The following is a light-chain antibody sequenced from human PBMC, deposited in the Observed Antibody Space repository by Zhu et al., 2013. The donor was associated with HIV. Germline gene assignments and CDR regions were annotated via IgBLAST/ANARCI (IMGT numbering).Light chain of an antibody. CDR2: EVS. V-gene: IGLV2-14*02. Sequence: QSALTQPASVSGSPGQSITISCTGTSSDVGSYNVVSWYQQFPGKAPRVMIYEVSNRPSGVSNRFSGSKSGNTASLTISGLQAEDEADYYCSSYTSSSTLVVFGGGTKLTVL. CDR1: SSDVGSYNV. CDR3: SSYTSSSTLVV. J-gene: IGLJ2*01.